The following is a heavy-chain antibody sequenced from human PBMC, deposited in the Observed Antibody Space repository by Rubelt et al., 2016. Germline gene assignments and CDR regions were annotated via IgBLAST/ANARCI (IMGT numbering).Heavy chain of an antibody. CDR3: AKDQGSPTLLYGMDV. CDR2: ISFDGSNK. V-gene: IGHV3-30*18. Sequence: SYGMHWVRQAPGKGLEWVALISFDGSNKKNADTVKGRFTISRDISQNTLYLQMSSLRAEDTAVYYCAKDQGSPTLLYGMDVWGQGTTVTVSS. J-gene: IGHJ6*02. CDR1: SYG. D-gene: IGHD1-26*01.